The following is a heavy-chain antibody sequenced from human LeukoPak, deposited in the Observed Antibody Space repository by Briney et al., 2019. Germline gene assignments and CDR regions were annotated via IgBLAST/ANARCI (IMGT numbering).Heavy chain of an antibody. CDR2: IKQDESEK. D-gene: IGHD2-8*01. V-gene: IGHV3-7*01. CDR3: ARLMVGITVAGDYFDY. CDR1: GFTFSSYW. J-gene: IGHJ4*02. Sequence: GGSLRLSCAASGFTFSSYWMSWVRQAPGKGLEWVANIKQDESEKYFVDSVKGRFTISRDNAKNSLFLQMNSLRAEDTAVYYCARLMVGITVAGDYFDYWGQGTLVTVSS.